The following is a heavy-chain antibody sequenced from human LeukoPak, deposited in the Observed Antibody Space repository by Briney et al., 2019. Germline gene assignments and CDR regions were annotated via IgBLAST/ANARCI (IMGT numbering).Heavy chain of an antibody. Sequence: PGGSLRLSCAASGFSIRGYWMHWVRHAPGKGLMWVSRNKSDGSWTNYADSVRGRFTISRDNAKNTLFLQMVGLRAEDTAIYYCVRDGDAYDFDLWGQGILVTVSS. D-gene: IGHD5-12*01. CDR2: NKSDGSWT. V-gene: IGHV3-74*01. J-gene: IGHJ4*02. CDR1: GFSIRGYW. CDR3: VRDGDAYDFDL.